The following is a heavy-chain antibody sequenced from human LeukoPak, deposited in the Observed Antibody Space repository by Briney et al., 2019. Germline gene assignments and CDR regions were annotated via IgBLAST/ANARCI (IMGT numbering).Heavy chain of an antibody. V-gene: IGHV4-59*08. CDR2: IFYSGDT. D-gene: IGHD5-18*01. J-gene: IGHJ2*01. Sequence: PSVTLSLPCTVSGGSISCYYWSWIRQPPGKGLEWLGYIFYSGDTNYSPSLKSRVTISVDTSKNQFPQNLSSVTAADTAVYYCARLTAPNWYFDHWGRGTLVTVSS. CDR3: ARLTAPNWYFDH. CDR1: GGSISCYY.